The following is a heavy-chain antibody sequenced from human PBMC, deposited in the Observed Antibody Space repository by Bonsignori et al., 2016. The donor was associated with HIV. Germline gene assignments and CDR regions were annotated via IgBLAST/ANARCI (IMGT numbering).Heavy chain of an antibody. CDR2: VKQDGSEK. CDR3: SADWAY. J-gene: IGHJ4*02. Sequence: WIRQPPGKGLEWVANVKQDGSEKNYVDSAKGRFIISRDNAKNLLYLEMNSLRADDTAVYYCSADWAYWGQGTLVTVSS. D-gene: IGHD3-9*01. V-gene: IGHV3-7*03.